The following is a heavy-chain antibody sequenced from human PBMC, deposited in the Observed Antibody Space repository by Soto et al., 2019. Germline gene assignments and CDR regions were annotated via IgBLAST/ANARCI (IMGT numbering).Heavy chain of an antibody. J-gene: IGHJ4*02. CDR3: ARHSGYDYVFDY. CDR1: AYNFTGYY. D-gene: IGHD5-12*01. CDR2: INPNNGDT. Sequence: ASVKVSCKASAYNFTGYYIHWVRQAPGQGLEWMGWINPNNGDTNFAQKFQGRVTLTRDTSTSTAHMELSSLTFDDTAVYYCARHSGYDYVFDYWGQGTLVTVSS. V-gene: IGHV1-2*02.